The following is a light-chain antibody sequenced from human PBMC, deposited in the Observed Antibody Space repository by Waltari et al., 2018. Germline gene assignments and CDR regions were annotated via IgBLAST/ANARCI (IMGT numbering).Light chain of an antibody. CDR1: QSVSSN. Sequence: EIVMTQSPATLSVSPGERATLSCRASQSVSSNLAWYQQKPGPAPRLLIYDASTRATGIPARLSGSGSGTEFTLTISSMQSEDFAVYYCQQYNNWPPVYTFGQGTKLEIK. J-gene: IGKJ2*01. CDR3: QQYNNWPPVYT. V-gene: IGKV3-15*01. CDR2: DAS.